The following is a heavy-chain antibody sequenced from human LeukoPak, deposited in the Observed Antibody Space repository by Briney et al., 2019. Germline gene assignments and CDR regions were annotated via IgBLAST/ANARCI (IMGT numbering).Heavy chain of an antibody. V-gene: IGHV3-23*01. CDR2: ISGNGHQT. Sequence: GRSLRLSCSASGFASSRFAMTWVRHLPGKGLDWVSTISGNGHQTYYGDSVKGRFSVSRDNSKNILYLQMDSLRADDSALYYCAKDANYYDSSGFFIPFDYWGQGTLVTVSS. CDR1: GFASSRFA. D-gene: IGHD3-22*01. CDR3: AKDANYYDSSGFFIPFDY. J-gene: IGHJ4*02.